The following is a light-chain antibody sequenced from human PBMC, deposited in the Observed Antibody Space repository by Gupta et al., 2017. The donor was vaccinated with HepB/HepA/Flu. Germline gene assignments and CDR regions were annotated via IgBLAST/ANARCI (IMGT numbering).Light chain of an antibody. CDR1: SSNIGTNL. Sequence: QSVLTQSPSVSAAPGQKVTISCSGSSSNIGTNLASWYQHLPGTAPKLLIYDSDKRSSRIPDDRFSGSKSGTSATLGITGLQTGDEADYYCATWDSSLTAVVFGGGTKLTVL. CDR3: ATWDSSLTAVV. V-gene: IGLV1-51*01. CDR2: DSD. J-gene: IGLJ2*01.